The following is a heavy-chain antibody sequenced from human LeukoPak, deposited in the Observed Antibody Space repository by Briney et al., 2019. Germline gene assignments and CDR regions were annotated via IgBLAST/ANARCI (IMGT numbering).Heavy chain of an antibody. Sequence: GSLRLSCAASGFTFSSYAMHWVRQAPGKGLEWVAVISYDGSNKYYADSVKGRLTISRDNSKNTLYLQMNSLRAEDTAVYYCARDLVAVAGNYWGQGTLVTVSS. D-gene: IGHD6-19*01. V-gene: IGHV3-30-3*01. J-gene: IGHJ4*02. CDR3: ARDLVAVAGNY. CDR1: GFTFSSYA. CDR2: ISYDGSNK.